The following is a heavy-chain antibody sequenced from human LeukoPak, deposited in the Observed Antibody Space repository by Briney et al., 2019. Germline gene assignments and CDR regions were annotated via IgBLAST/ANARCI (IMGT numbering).Heavy chain of an antibody. CDR2: INHSGST. Sequence: SETLSLTCAVYGGSFSGYYWSWTRQPPGKGLEWIGEINHSGSTYYNPSLKSRVTISVDTPKNQFSLKLSSVTAADTAVYYCGRGYWFDPWGQGTLVTVPS. V-gene: IGHV4-34*01. CDR3: GRGYWFDP. J-gene: IGHJ5*02. CDR1: GGSFSGYY.